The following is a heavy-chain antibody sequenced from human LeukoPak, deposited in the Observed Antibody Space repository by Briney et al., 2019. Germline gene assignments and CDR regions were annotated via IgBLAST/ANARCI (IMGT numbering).Heavy chain of an antibody. J-gene: IGHJ4*02. D-gene: IGHD7-27*01. CDR2: ISSSSTTI. CDR3: ARVRPTMGNYFDY. V-gene: IGHV3-48*02. CDR1: GFTFSSYS. Sequence: GGSLRLSCAASGFTFSSYSMNWVRQAPGKGLEWVTYISSSSTTIYYADSVKGRFTISRDNAKNSLYLQMNSLRDEDTAVYYCARVRPTMGNYFDYWGQGTLVTVSS.